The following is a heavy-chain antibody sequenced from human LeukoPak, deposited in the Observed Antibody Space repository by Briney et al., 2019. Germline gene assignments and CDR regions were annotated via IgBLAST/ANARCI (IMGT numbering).Heavy chain of an antibody. CDR2: ISGSGGST. J-gene: IGHJ4*02. Sequence: GGSLRLSCAASGFTFSSYGMSWVHQAPGKGLEWVSAISGSGGSTYYADSVKGRFTISRDNSKNTLYLQMNSLRAEDTAVYYCAKAVGRYYDSSGYPFDYWGQGTLVTVSS. D-gene: IGHD3-22*01. V-gene: IGHV3-23*01. CDR3: AKAVGRYYDSSGYPFDY. CDR1: GFTFSSYG.